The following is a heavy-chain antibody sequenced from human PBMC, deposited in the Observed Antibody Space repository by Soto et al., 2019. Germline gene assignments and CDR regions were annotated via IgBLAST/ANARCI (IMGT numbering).Heavy chain of an antibody. CDR3: ATMEYDILTSYYPANWFDT. CDR2: IYLGDSDT. Sequence: GESLKISCKGSGYSFTSYWIGWVRQMPGKGLQWMWIIYLGDSDTRYSPSFQGQVTISADKSISTASLQWSSLKASDNAMYYCATMEYDILTSYYPANWFDTWGQGTLVTVSS. V-gene: IGHV5-51*01. CDR1: GYSFTSYW. J-gene: IGHJ5*01. D-gene: IGHD3-9*01.